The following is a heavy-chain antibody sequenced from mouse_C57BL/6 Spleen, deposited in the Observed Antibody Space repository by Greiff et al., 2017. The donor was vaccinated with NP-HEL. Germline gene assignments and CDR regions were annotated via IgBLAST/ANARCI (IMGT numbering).Heavy chain of an antibody. CDR1: GYTFTDYY. J-gene: IGHJ1*03. CDR2: INPNNGGT. CDR3: ARYGGYYGGFDV. V-gene: IGHV1-26*01. D-gene: IGHD2-3*01. Sequence: VHVKQSGPELVKPGASVKISCKASGYTFTDYYMNWVKQSHGKSLEWIGDINPNNGGTSYNQKFKGKATLTVDKSSSTAYMELRSLTSEDSAVYYCARYGGYYGGFDVWGTGTTVTVSS.